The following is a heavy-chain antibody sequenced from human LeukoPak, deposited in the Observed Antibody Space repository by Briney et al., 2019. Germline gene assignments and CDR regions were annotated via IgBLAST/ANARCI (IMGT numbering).Heavy chain of an antibody. V-gene: IGHV3-33*01. CDR3: SRAGGADYGDYTSGFDY. J-gene: IGHJ4*02. D-gene: IGHD4-17*01. Sequence: GGSLRLSCAASGFTFSSYGMHWVRQAPGKGLEWVAVIWYDGSNKYYADSVKGRFTISRDNSKNTLYLQMNSLRAEDTAVYYRSRAGGADYGDYTSGFDYWGQGTLVTVSS. CDR1: GFTFSSYG. CDR2: IWYDGSNK.